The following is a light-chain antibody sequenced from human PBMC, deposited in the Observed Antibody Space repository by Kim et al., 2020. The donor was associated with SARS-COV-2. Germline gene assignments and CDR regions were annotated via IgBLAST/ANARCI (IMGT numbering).Light chain of an antibody. V-gene: IGLV2-18*02. CDR2: EVR. CDR1: SSDVGYYDR. CDR3: SSYTTSKTWV. Sequence: QSALTQPPAVSGSTGQSVTISCTGTSSDVGYYDRVFWYQQPPGTAPKLIIYEVRNRPSGVPDRFSGFKSGNTASLTIFGLQAEDEADYYCSSYTTSKTWVFGGGTKLTVL. J-gene: IGLJ3*02.